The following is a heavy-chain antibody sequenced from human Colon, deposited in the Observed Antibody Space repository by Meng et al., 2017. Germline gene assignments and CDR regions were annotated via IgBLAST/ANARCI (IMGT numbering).Heavy chain of an antibody. Sequence: GQLQQWGAGLLKPSETLSLTFAVYGGSFSGYYWSWIRQPPGKGLEWIGEINHSGSTYSNASLKSRVTISIDRSKNQFSLKLSSVTAADTAVYYCARDRKHYGERGWFDPWGQGTLVTVSS. CDR1: GGSFSGYY. CDR3: ARDRKHYGERGWFDP. D-gene: IGHD4-17*01. J-gene: IGHJ5*02. CDR2: INHSGST. V-gene: IGHV4-34*01.